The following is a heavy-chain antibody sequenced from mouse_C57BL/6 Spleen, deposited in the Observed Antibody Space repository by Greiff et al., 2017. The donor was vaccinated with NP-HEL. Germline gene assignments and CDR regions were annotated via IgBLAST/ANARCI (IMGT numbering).Heavy chain of an antibody. V-gene: IGHV5-4*01. J-gene: IGHJ3*01. CDR1: GFTFSSYA. D-gene: IGHD2-5*01. CDR3: ARGAYYSNYLWFAY. Sequence: EVQGVESGGGLVKPGGSLKLSCAASGFTFSSYAMSWVRQTPEKRLEWVATISDGGSYTYYPDNVKGRFTLTRDNAKNNLYLQMSHLKAEDTAMYYCARGAYYSNYLWFAYWGQGTLVTVSA. CDR2: ISDGGSYT.